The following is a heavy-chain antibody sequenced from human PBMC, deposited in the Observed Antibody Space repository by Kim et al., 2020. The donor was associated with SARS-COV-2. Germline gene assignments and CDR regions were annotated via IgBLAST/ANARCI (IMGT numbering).Heavy chain of an antibody. CDR2: INHSGST. V-gene: IGHV4-34*01. CDR1: GGSFSGYY. J-gene: IGHJ5*02. Sequence: SETLSLTCAVYGGSFSGYYWSWIRQPPGKGLEWIGEINHSGSTNYNPSLKSRVTISVDTSKNQFSLKLSSVTAADTAVYYCARGGIIAARLGWFDPWGQGTLVTVSS. D-gene: IGHD6-6*01. CDR3: ARGGIIAARLGWFDP.